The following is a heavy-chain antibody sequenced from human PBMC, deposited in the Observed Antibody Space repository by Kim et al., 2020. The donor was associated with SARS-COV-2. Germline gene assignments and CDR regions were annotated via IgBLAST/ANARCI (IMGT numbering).Heavy chain of an antibody. D-gene: IGHD1-1*01. CDR1: GGSFSGYY. Sequence: SETLSLTCAVYGGSFSGYYWSWIRQPPGKGLEWIGEINHSGSTNYNPSLKSRVTISVDTSKNQFSLKLSSVTAADTAVYYCARGLHNNPFDYWGQGTLVTVSS. V-gene: IGHV4-34*01. J-gene: IGHJ4*02. CDR2: INHSGST. CDR3: ARGLHNNPFDY.